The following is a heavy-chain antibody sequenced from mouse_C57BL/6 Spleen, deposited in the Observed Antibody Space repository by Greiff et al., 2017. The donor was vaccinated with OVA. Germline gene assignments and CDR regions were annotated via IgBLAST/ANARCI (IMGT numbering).Heavy chain of an antibody. CDR2: INPNNGGT. D-gene: IGHD1-2*01. CDR3: ARALLRYFDV. J-gene: IGHJ1*03. V-gene: IGHV1-26*01. Sequence: EVQLQQSGPELVKPGASVKISCKASGYTFTDYYMNWVKQSHGKSLEWIGDINPNNGGTSYNQKFKGKATLTVDKSSSTAYMELRSLTSEDSAVYYCARALLRYFDVWGTGTTVTVSS. CDR1: GYTFTDYY.